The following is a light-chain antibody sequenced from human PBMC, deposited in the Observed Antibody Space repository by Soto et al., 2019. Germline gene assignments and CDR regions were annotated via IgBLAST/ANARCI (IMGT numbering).Light chain of an antibody. V-gene: IGLV1-51*02. CDR3: GTWDSSLSDVV. CDR2: ENN. CDR1: SSNIGNNY. J-gene: IGLJ2*01. Sequence: QSVLTQPPSVSAAPGQKVTISCSGSSSNIGNNYVSWYQQLPGTAPKLLIYENNKRPSGIPDRFSGFKSGTSATLGITGLQTGDEADYYCGTWDSSLSDVVFGGGTKLTVL.